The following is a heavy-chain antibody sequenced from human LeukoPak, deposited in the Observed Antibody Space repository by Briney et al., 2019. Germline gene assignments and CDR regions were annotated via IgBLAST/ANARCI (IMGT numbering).Heavy chain of an antibody. CDR3: ARQEYCSGGSCYTWFDP. V-gene: IGHV5-51*01. Sequence: GESLKISCKGSGYSINNYWIGWVRQLPGKGLEWKGTIYPADSDIRYSPSFQGQVTISADKSISTAYLQWSSLKASDTAMYYCARQEYCSGGSCYTWFDPWGQGTLVTVSS. CDR2: IYPADSDI. J-gene: IGHJ5*02. D-gene: IGHD2-15*01. CDR1: GYSINNYW.